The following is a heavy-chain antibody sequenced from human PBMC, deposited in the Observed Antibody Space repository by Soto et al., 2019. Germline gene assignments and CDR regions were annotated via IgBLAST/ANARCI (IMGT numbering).Heavy chain of an antibody. Sequence: SETLSLTCTVSGGSINTFYWSWVRQPAGKGLEWIGRIFSSWSTIFNPSLESRVAMSVDTSKNHFSLNLSSVTAADMAVYYCAREGSYSAYNFAHGIQLWSFDFWGQGAQVTVS. J-gene: IGHJ4*02. CDR1: GGSINTFY. CDR3: AREGSYSAYNFAHGIQLWSFDF. V-gene: IGHV4-4*07. D-gene: IGHD5-12*01. CDR2: IFSSWST.